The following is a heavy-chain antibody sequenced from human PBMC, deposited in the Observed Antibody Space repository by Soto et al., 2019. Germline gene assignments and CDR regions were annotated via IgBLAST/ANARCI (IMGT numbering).Heavy chain of an antibody. Sequence: SQTLSLTCTVSDGSISSSSYYWGWIRQPPGKGLEWIGSIYYSGSTYYNPSLKSRVTISVDTSKNQFSLKLSSVTAADTAVYYCARDGIFGVALDGDGFDIWGQGTMVTVSS. CDR1: DGSISSSSYY. V-gene: IGHV4-39*01. D-gene: IGHD3-3*01. CDR2: IYYSGST. CDR3: ARDGIFGVALDGDGFDI. J-gene: IGHJ3*02.